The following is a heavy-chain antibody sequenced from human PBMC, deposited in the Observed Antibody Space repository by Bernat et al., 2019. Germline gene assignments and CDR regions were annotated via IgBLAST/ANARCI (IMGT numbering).Heavy chain of an antibody. CDR3: ARGGKGNILTGYHHFEY. J-gene: IGHJ4*02. V-gene: IGHV1-18*04. D-gene: IGHD3-9*01. Sequence: QVQLVQSGAEVKKPGASVKVSCKASGYTFTTYGISWVRQAPGQGLEWMGWISAYNGNTNYAQKLQGRVTMTTDTSKTTAYMGLRSLRSDDTAVYYCARGGKGNILTGYHHFEYWGQGTLVTVSS. CDR1: GYTFTTYG. CDR2: ISAYNGNT.